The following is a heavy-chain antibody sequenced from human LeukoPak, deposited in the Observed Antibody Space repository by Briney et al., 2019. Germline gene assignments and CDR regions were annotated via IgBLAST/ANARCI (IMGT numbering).Heavy chain of an antibody. Sequence: GGSLRLSCAASGFTFSVYGMNWVRQAPGKGLEWISYISSSTSTINYADSVKGRFTISRDNANNSLFLQMHSLGVEDTAVYYCARRPPTGAALDHWGQGTLVTVSS. CDR3: ARRPPTGAALDH. CDR2: ISSSTSTI. CDR1: GFTFSVYG. V-gene: IGHV3-48*01. D-gene: IGHD6-6*01. J-gene: IGHJ5*02.